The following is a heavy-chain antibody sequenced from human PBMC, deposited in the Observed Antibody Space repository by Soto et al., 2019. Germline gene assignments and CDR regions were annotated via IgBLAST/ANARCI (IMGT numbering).Heavy chain of an antibody. CDR3: AGWTGYGRDVFDT. J-gene: IGHJ3*02. CDR2: ITGDKGTT. V-gene: IGHV1-18*04. CDR1: GDTFIKNT. D-gene: IGHD3-9*01. Sequence: QVQVVQSGPEMRKPGASVRVSCKASGDTFIKNTISWVRQAPGQGLEWMGWITGDKGTTDYAENLRDRVTMTKDTSTTTAYMELRRLTSDDTAVYYCAGWTGYGRDVFDTWGHGTRVTVSS.